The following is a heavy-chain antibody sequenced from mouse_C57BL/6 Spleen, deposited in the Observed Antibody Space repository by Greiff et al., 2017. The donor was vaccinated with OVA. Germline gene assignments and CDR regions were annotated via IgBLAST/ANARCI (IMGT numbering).Heavy chain of an antibody. CDR3: AGEEDFDY. CDR1: GFNIKNTY. V-gene: IGHV14-3*01. Sequence: EVQLQQSVAELVRPGASVKLSCTASGFNIKNTYMPWVKQRPEQGLEWIGRIDPANGNTKYAPKFQGKATITADTSSNTAYLQLSSLTSEDTAIYYCAGEEDFDYWGKGTTLTVSS. CDR2: IDPANGNT. J-gene: IGHJ2*01.